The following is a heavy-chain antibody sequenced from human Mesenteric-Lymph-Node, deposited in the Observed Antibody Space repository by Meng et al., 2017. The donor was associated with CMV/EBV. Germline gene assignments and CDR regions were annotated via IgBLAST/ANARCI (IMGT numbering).Heavy chain of an antibody. J-gene: IGHJ4*02. Sequence: ASVKVSCKASGYTLTSYDINWVRQATGQGLEWMGWMNPNSGNTGYAQKFQGRVTMTRNTSISTAYMELSSLRSEDTAVYYCAGPYCSSTSCYKWGYWGQGTLVTVSS. CDR2: MNPNSGNT. D-gene: IGHD2-2*01. V-gene: IGHV1-8*01. CDR3: AGPYCSSTSCYKWGY. CDR1: GYTLTSYD.